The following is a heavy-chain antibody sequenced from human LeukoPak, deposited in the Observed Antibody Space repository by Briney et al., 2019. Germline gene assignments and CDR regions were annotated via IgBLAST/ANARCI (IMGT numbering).Heavy chain of an antibody. J-gene: IGHJ4*02. D-gene: IGHD1-1*01. CDR3: ARDRYGTFDY. CDR1: GGSISSSNW. V-gene: IGHV4-4*02. Sequence: PSGTLSLTCAVSGGSISSSNWWSWIRQPPGKGLEWIGYIYYSGSTNYNPSLKSRVTISVDTSKNQSSLKLSSVTAADTAVYYCARDRYGTFDYWGQGTLVTVSS. CDR2: IYYSGST.